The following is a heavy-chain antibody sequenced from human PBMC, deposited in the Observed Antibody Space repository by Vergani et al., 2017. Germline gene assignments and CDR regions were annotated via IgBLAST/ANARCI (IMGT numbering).Heavy chain of an antibody. D-gene: IGHD6-13*01. CDR1: GGTFSSYA. CDR3: ARDRLKQLGSYYYHGMDG. Sequence: QVQLVQSGAEVKKPGSSVKVSCKASGGTFSSYAISWVRQAPGQGLEWMGGIIPIFGIANYAQKFQGRVTITADKSTSTAYMELSSLRSEDTAVYYCARDRLKQLGSYYYHGMDGWGQGTTVTVSS. J-gene: IGHJ6*02. CDR2: IIPIFGIA. V-gene: IGHV1-69*17.